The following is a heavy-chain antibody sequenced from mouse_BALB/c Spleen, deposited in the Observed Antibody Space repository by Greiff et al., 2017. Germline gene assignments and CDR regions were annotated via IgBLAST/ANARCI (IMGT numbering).Heavy chain of an antibody. CDR1: GFTFSSFG. CDR2: ISSGSSTI. V-gene: IGHV5-17*02. CDR3: AREGGYYFDY. Sequence: EVMLVESGGGLVQPGGSRKLSCAASGFTFSSFGMHWVRQAPEKGLEWVAYISSGSSTIYYADTVKGRFTISRDNPKNTLFLQMTSLRSEDTAMYYCAREGGYYFDYWGQGTTLTVSS. J-gene: IGHJ2*01.